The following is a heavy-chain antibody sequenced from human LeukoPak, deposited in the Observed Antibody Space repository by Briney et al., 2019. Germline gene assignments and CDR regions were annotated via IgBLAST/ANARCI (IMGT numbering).Heavy chain of an antibody. J-gene: IGHJ5*02. CDR3: ARGGGATHL. V-gene: IGHV4-34*01. CDR2: INHSGST. CDR1: GGSSCGSY. Sequence: SETLSVTCAVYGGSSCGSYWCWICERPGEGLEWSGEINHSGSTNYNPSLKSRVTISVDTSNNQFSVKLSSVTAADTAVYYCARGGGATHLWGQGTRVTVSS. D-gene: IGHD1-26*01.